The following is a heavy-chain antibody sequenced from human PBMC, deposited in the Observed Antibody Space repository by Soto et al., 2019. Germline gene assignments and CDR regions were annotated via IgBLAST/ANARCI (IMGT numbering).Heavy chain of an antibody. CDR1: GYTFTSYG. V-gene: IGHV1-18*01. CDR2: ISAYNGNT. Sequence: ASVKVSCKASGYTFTSYGISWVRQAPGQGLEWMGWISAYNGNTNYAQKLQGRVTMTTDTSTTTAYMELASLKSDDTAVYYCARDHYGTGSPPGFWGQGTLVTVS. J-gene: IGHJ4*02. CDR3: ARDHYGTGSPPGF. D-gene: IGHD3-10*01.